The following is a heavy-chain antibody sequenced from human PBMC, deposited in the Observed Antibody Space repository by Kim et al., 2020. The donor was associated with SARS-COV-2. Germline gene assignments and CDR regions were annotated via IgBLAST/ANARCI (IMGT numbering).Heavy chain of an antibody. D-gene: IGHD6-13*01. CDR1: GFTFSSYS. CDR2: ISSSSSYI. CDR3: ASDTGYSSSWTAGGGYYFDY. Sequence: GGSLRLSCAASGFTFSSYSMNWVRQAPGKGLEWVSSISSSSSYIYYADSVKGRFTISRDNAKNSLYLQMNSLRAEDTAVYYCASDTGYSSSWTAGGGYYFDYWGQGTLCTVSS. V-gene: IGHV3-21*01. J-gene: IGHJ4*02.